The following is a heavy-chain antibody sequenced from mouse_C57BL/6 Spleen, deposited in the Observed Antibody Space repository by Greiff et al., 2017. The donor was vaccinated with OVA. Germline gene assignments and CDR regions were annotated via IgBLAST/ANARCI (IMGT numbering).Heavy chain of an antibody. CDR1: GYAFTNYL. J-gene: IGHJ4*01. Sequence: QVQLQQSGAELVRPGTSVKVSCKASGYAFTNYLIEWAKQRPGQGLEWIGVINPGSGGTNYNEKFKGKATLTADKSSSTAYMQLSSLTSEDSAVYFCARRGYYGRSYAMDYWGQGTSVTVSS. CDR3: ARRGYYGRSYAMDY. V-gene: IGHV1-54*01. D-gene: IGHD1-1*01. CDR2: INPGSGGT.